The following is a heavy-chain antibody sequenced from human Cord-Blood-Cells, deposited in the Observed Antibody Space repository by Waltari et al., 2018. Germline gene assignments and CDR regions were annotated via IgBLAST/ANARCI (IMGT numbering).Heavy chain of an antibody. D-gene: IGHD2-8*02. V-gene: IGHV3-30*04. CDR1: GFTFSSYA. CDR2: ISYDGSNQ. Sequence: QVQLVESGGGVVQPGRSLRLSCAASGFTFSSYAMHWVRQAPGKGLEWVAVISYDGSNQYYADSVKGRFTISRDNSKNTLYLQMNSLRAEDTAVYYCARAGGLVYFDYWGQGTLVTVSS. J-gene: IGHJ4*02. CDR3: ARAGGLVYFDY.